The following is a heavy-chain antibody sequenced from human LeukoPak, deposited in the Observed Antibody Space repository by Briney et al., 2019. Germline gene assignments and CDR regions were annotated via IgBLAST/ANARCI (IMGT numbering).Heavy chain of an antibody. CDR1: GGSISSYY. V-gene: IGHV4-59*01. J-gene: IGHJ4*02. Sequence: SETLSLTCTVSGGSISSYYWSWIRQPPGKGLEWIGYNYYSGSTNYNPSLKSRVTISVDTSKNQFSLKLSSVTAADTAVYYCARAAVGGSYYSREYYFDYWGQGTLVTVSS. D-gene: IGHD1-26*01. CDR2: NYYSGST. CDR3: ARAAVGGSYYSREYYFDY.